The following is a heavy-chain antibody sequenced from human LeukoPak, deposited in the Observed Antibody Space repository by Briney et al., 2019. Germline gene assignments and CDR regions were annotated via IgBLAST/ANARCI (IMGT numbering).Heavy chain of an antibody. Sequence: GGSLRLTCAASGFTFSSYSMNWVRQAPGKGLEWVSFIYTTGSTHNSDSVKGRFTISRDSSKNTLYLQMNSLRAEDTAVYYCARRAGDYSHPYDYWGQGTLVTVSS. J-gene: IGHJ4*02. D-gene: IGHD3-22*01. CDR2: IYTTGST. CDR1: GFTFSSYS. CDR3: ARRAGDYSHPYDY. V-gene: IGHV3-53*01.